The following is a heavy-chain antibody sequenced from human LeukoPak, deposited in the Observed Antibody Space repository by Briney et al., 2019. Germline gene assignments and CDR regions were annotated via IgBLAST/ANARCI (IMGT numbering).Heavy chain of an antibody. J-gene: IGHJ4*02. V-gene: IGHV4-34*01. CDR3: ARDITGSFDY. CDR2: INHRGST. D-gene: IGHD1-14*01. CDR1: GGSFSGYY. Sequence: SETLSLTCAVYGGSFSGYYWSWIRQPPGKGLEWIGEINHRGSTNYNPSLKSRVTISVDTSKNQFSLKLSSVTAADTAVYYCARDITGSFDYWGQGNLVTVSS.